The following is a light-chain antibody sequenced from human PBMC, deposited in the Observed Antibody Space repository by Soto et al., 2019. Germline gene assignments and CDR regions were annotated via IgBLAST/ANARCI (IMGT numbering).Light chain of an antibody. J-gene: IGKJ2*01. CDR2: GAS. CDR1: QSVASN. V-gene: IGKV3-15*01. CDR3: QQYHNWPPQYT. Sequence: EIVMTQSPASLSVSPGDGATLSCRASQSVASNVAWYQQKPGQGPRLLIHGASTRAAGVPARFSGSGSATDFTLTISSLQSEDFAVYYCQQYHNWPPQYTFGQGTKLQLK.